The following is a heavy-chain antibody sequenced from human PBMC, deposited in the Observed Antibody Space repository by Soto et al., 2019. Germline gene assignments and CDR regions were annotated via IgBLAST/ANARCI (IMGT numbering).Heavy chain of an antibody. V-gene: IGHV3-30-3*01. J-gene: IGHJ6*02. Sequence: RRLSCAASGFTFSSYAMHWVRQAPGKGLEWVAVISYDGSNKYYADSVKGRFTISRDNSKNTLYLQMNSLRAEDTAVYYCARDRGSYHYYYYGMDVWGQGTTVTVSS. CDR2: ISYDGSNK. D-gene: IGHD1-26*01. CDR1: GFTFSSYA. CDR3: ARDRGSYHYYYYGMDV.